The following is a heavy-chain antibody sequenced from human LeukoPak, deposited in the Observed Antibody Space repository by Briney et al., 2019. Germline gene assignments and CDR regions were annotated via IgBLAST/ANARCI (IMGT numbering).Heavy chain of an antibody. CDR2: ISAYNGNT. D-gene: IGHD3-22*01. V-gene: IGHV1-18*01. CDR3: ARDRVIVVVNNGRETFDI. CDR1: GYTFTSYG. Sequence: ASVKVSCKASGYTFTSYGISWVRQAPGQGLEWVGWISAYNGNTNYAQKLQGRATMTTDTSTSTAYMELRSLRSDDTAVYYCARDRVIVVVNNGRETFDIWGQGTMVTVSS. J-gene: IGHJ3*02.